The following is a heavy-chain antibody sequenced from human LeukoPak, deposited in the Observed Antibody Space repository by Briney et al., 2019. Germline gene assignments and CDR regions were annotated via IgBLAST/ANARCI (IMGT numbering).Heavy chain of an antibody. CDR2: IYYSGST. D-gene: IGHD3-10*01. CDR1: GGSISSYY. V-gene: IGHV4-59*01. CDR3: ARVAGITMVRGVIIAWGFDY. J-gene: IGHJ4*02. Sequence: SETLSLTCTVSGGSISSYYWSWIRQPPGKGLEWIGYIYYSGSTNYNPSLKSRVTISVDTSKNQFSLKLSSVTAADTAVYYCARVAGITMVRGVIIAWGFDYWGQGTLVTVSS.